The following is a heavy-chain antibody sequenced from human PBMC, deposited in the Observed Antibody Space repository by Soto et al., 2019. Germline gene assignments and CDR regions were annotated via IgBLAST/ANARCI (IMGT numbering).Heavy chain of an antibody. J-gene: IGHJ4*02. CDR3: TTMVRGVM. Sequence: QVQLVQSGAEVKKPGSSVKVSCKASGGTFSSYTISWVRQAPGQGLEWMGRIIPILGIANYAQKFQGRVTITADKSTSTAYIELSSLRSEDTAVYYGTTMVRGVMWGQGTLVTVSS. V-gene: IGHV1-69*02. CDR1: GGTFSSYT. D-gene: IGHD3-10*01. CDR2: IIPILGIA.